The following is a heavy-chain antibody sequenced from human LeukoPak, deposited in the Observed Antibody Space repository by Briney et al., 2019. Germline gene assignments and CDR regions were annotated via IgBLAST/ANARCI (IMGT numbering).Heavy chain of an antibody. D-gene: IGHD2-2*01. CDR1: GFTFRSYA. J-gene: IGHJ4*02. Sequence: GGSLRLSCAASGFTFRSYAMNWVRQAPGKGLGWVTALSGSGATTYYADSVKGRFTISRDNGKNSLYLQMNSLRDDDTAVYYCARSSGYQVPPGYWGQGTLVTVSS. CDR3: ARSSGYQVPPGY. CDR2: LSGSGATT. V-gene: IGHV3-48*02.